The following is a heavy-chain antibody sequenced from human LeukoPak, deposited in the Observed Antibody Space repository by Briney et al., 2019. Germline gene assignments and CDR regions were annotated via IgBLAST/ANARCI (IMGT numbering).Heavy chain of an antibody. V-gene: IGHV3-23*01. J-gene: IGHJ4*02. D-gene: IGHD3-3*01. CDR3: ARDTRPYYDFWSGYYLDY. CDR2: ISGSGGST. Sequence: GGSLRLSCAASGFTFSSYAMSWVRQAPGKGLEWVSAISGSGGSTYYADSVKGRFTISRDNSKNTLYLQMNSLRAEDTAVYYCARDTRPYYDFWSGYYLDYWSQGTLVTVSS. CDR1: GFTFSSYA.